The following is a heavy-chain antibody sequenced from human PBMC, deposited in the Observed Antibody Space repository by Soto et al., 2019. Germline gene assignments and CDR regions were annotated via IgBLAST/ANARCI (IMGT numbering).Heavy chain of an antibody. V-gene: IGHV4-31*03. Sequence: QVQLQESGPGLVKPSQTLSLTCTVSGGSISSGGYYGSWIRQQPGKGLAWMGYIYYSGSTYYNPSLKGRVTISVHTPKNQFSLQLRSVTAADTAVYYCARGQVPLPSSLHYYAYYMDVWGKGTTVRVSS. CDR3: ARGQVPLPSSLHYYAYYMDV. J-gene: IGHJ6*03. CDR1: GGSISSGGYY. CDR2: IYYSGST. D-gene: IGHD2-2*01.